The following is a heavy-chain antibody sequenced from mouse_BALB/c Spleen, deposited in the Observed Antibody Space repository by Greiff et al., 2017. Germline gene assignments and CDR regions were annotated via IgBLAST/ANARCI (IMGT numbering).Heavy chain of an antibody. J-gene: IGHJ4*01. CDR3: ARYNYYAMDY. Sequence: QVQLQQSGAELARPGASVKMSCKASGYTFTSYTMHWVKQRPGQGLEWIGYINPSSGYTEYNQKFKDKTTLTADKSSSTAYMQLSSLTSEDSAVYYCARYNYYAMDYWGQGTSVTGSS. CDR2: INPSSGYT. D-gene: IGHD1-3*01. V-gene: IGHV1-4*02. CDR1: GYTFTSYT.